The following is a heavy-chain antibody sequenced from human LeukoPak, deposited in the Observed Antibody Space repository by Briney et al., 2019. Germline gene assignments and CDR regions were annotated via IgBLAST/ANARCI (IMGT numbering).Heavy chain of an antibody. CDR2: MNPNSGNT. Sequence: ASVKVSCKASGYTFTSYDINLVRQATGQGLEWMGWMNPNSGNTGYAQKFQGRVTMTRNTSISTAYMELSSLRSEDTAVYYCARAYDSSGYYYAISSDWGQGTLVAVSS. CDR3: ARAYDSSGYYYAISSD. D-gene: IGHD3-22*01. CDR1: GYTFTSYD. J-gene: IGHJ4*02. V-gene: IGHV1-8*01.